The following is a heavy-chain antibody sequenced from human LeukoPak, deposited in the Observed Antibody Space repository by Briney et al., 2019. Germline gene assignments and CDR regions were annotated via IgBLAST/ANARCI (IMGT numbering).Heavy chain of an antibody. CDR1: GYTFTGYY. CDR2: ISTYNGNT. D-gene: IGHD6-6*01. J-gene: IGHJ6*03. CDR3: ARNSSSSPGSYMDV. V-gene: IGHV1-18*04. Sequence: ASVKVSCKASGYTFTGYYIHWVRQAPGQGLEWMGWISTYNGNTNYAQKLQGRVTMTTDTSTSTAYMELRSLRSDDTAVYYCARNSSSSPGSYMDVWGKGTTVTVSS.